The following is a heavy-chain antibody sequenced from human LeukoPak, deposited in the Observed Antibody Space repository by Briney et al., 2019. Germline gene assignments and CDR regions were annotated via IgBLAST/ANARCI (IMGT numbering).Heavy chain of an antibody. D-gene: IGHD3-22*01. CDR3: ARTVYDSSASVWFDP. CDR1: GGSISSSSYY. V-gene: IGHV4-39*07. J-gene: IGHJ5*02. Sequence: SETLSLTCTVSGGSISSSSYYWGWIRQPPGKGLEWIGSIYYSGSTYYNPSLKSRVTMSVDTSKNQFSLKLSSVTAVDTAVYYCARTVYDSSASVWFDPWGQGTLVTVSS. CDR2: IYYSGST.